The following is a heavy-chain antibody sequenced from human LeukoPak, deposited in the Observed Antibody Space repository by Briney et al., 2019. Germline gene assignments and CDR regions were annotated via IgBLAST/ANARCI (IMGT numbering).Heavy chain of an antibody. CDR1: GGSISSSSYY. D-gene: IGHD4-11*01. CDR3: ARATTVTTVYFDY. CDR2: IYYSGST. V-gene: IGHV4-39*01. Sequence: PSETLSLTCTVSGGSISSSSYYWGWIRQPPGKGLEWIGNIYYSGSTYYNPSLKSRVSISVDTSKNQFSLKLSSVTAADTAVYYCARATTVTTVYFDYWGQGTLVTVSS. J-gene: IGHJ4*02.